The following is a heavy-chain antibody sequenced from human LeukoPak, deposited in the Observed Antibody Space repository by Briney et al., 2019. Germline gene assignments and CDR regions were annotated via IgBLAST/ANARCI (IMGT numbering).Heavy chain of an antibody. CDR2: IRSKAYGGTT. Sequence: PGRSLRLSCTASGFTFGDYAMSWVRQAPGKGLEWVGFIRSKAYGGTTEYAASVKGRFTISRDDSKSIAYLQMNSLKTENTAVYYCTRLYCSGGSCYFDEPPADYWGQGTLVTVSS. V-gene: IGHV3-49*04. D-gene: IGHD2-15*01. J-gene: IGHJ4*02. CDR3: TRLYCSGGSCYFDEPPADY. CDR1: GFTFGDYA.